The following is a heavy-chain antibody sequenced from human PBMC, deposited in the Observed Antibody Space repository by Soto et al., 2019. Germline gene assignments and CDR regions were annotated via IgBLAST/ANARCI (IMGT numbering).Heavy chain of an antibody. CDR1: GGTFNTYT. CDR3: ARAYSGSGSYWSSDH. Sequence: QVQLVQSGAEMKKPGSSVKVSCKASGGTFNTYTVNWVRQAPGQGLEWMARIAPTLGLVRYAQKFQGRLTIIADASTTIYMELSSLSPADTAVHNCARAYSGSGSYWSSDHWGQGTLVTVSS. D-gene: IGHD3-10*01. CDR2: IAPTLGLV. V-gene: IGHV1-69*02. J-gene: IGHJ4*02.